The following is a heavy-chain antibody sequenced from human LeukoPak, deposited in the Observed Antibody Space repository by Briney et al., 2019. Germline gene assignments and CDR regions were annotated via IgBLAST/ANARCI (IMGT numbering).Heavy chain of an antibody. D-gene: IGHD3-22*01. CDR2: INTNTGNP. J-gene: IGHJ3*02. CDR3: ARPPPGYYDSNALHI. V-gene: IGHV7-4-1*02. Sequence: ASVKVSCKASGYTFTSYAMNWVRQAPGQGLEWMGWINTNTGNPTYAQGFTGRFVFSLDTSVSTAYLQISSLKAEDTAVYYCARPPPGYYDSNALHIWGQGTMVTVSS. CDR1: GYTFTSYA.